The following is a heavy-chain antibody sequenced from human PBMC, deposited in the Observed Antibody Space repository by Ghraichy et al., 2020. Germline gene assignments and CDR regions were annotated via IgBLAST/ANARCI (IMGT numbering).Heavy chain of an antibody. CDR2: ISFSGGST. CDR1: GFTFDSYG. V-gene: IGHV3-23*01. CDR3: ARNFDLGV. D-gene: IGHD3-9*01. J-gene: IGHJ6*04. Sequence: ETLSLTCAASGFTFDSYGMSWVRQAPGKGLEWVSSISFSGGSTYYADSVKGRFTISRDNSKNTLYLQMASLRAEDTAVYYCARNFDLGVWGKGTTVTVSP.